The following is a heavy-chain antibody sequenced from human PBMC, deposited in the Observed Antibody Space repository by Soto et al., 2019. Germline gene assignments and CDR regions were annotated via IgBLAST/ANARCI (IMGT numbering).Heavy chain of an antibody. D-gene: IGHD5-12*01. CDR3: ARGAVATIVGDCAGY. V-gene: IGHV1-69*12. Sequence: QVQLVQPGAEVKKPGSSVKVSCKASGGTFSSYAISWVRQAPGQGLEWMGGIIPIFGTANYAQKFQGRVTITAAESTSTADMGLSSLRSEDTAVYYCARGAVATIVGDCAGYWGQGTLVTVSS. CDR2: IIPIFGTA. CDR1: GGTFSSYA. J-gene: IGHJ4*02.